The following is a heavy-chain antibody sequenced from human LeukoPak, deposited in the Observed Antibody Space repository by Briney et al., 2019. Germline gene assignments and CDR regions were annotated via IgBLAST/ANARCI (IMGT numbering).Heavy chain of an antibody. D-gene: IGHD6-13*01. CDR2: INPNSGAT. CDR3: ARVFSSSFNNWFDP. CDR1: GYTFTDYY. V-gene: IGHV1-2*02. Sequence: ASVKVSFKASGYTFTDYYIHWVRQAPGQGLEWMGWINPNSGATNYAQKFQGRVTMTRDTSISTAYMELSRLRSDDTAVYYCARVFSSSFNNWFDPWGQGTLVTVSS. J-gene: IGHJ5*02.